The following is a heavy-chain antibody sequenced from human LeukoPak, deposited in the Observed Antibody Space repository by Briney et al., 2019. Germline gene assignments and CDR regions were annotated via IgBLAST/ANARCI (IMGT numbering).Heavy chain of an antibody. V-gene: IGHV4-4*07. J-gene: IGHJ6*02. CDR1: GGSISSYY. CDR2: IYTSGST. Sequence: RTSETLSLTCTVSGGSISSYYWSWIRQPAGKGLEWIGRIYTSGSTNYNPSLKSRVTMSVDTSKNQFSLKLSSVTAADTAVYYCARDEVIPAAIPYGMDVWGQGTRSPSP. CDR3: ARDEVIPAAIPYGMDV. D-gene: IGHD2-2*01.